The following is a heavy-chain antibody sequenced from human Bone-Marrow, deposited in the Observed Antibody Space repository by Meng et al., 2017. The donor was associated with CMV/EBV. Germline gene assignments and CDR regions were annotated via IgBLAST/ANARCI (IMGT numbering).Heavy chain of an antibody. J-gene: IGHJ4*02. CDR1: GYTFTMYY. CDR3: ARSFSSSWKHPLDY. V-gene: IGHV1-46*01. CDR2: VNPLAGST. D-gene: IGHD6-13*01. Sequence: ASARGSCKTSGYTFTMYYVHWVRQAPGQGLEWMGLVNPLAGSTSYAQKFQGRVTLTRDTSANTVYMELSSLRSEDTALYYCARSFSSSWKHPLDYWVQGTLVTVSS.